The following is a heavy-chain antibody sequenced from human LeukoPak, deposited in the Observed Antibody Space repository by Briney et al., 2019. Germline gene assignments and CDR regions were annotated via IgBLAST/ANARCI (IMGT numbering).Heavy chain of an antibody. CDR1: GGSISSYY. CDR3: ARSLYYYDSSGYYSGAFDI. D-gene: IGHD3-22*01. V-gene: IGHV4-59*01. Sequence: SETLSLTCTVSGGSISSYYWSWIRQPPGKGLEWIGYIYYSGSTNCNPSLKSRVTISVDTSKNQFSLKLSSVTAADTAVYYCARSLYYYDSSGYYSGAFDIWGQGTMVTVSS. CDR2: IYYSGST. J-gene: IGHJ3*02.